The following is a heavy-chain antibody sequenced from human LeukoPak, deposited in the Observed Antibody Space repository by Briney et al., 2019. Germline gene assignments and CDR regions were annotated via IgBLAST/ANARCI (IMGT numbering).Heavy chain of an antibody. CDR3: ARDIYNRYLDQ. D-gene: IGHD5-24*01. Sequence: GGSLRLSCEVSGFTFRNHGMYWVRQAPGKGLEWLSVIWYDGSNQYYADSVKGRFIISRDNSKNTLFLQMNSLRAEDTAVYFCARDIYNRYLDQWGQGTLVTVSS. CDR2: IWYDGSNQ. J-gene: IGHJ4*02. V-gene: IGHV3-33*01. CDR1: GFTFRNHG.